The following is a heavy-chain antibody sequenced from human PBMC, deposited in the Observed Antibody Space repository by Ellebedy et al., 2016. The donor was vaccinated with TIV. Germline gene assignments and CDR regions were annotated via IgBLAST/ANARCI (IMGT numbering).Heavy chain of an antibody. Sequence: MPSETLSLTCTVSGVSISRYYWSWIRQSAGKGLTWIGRIHTSGTANYNPSLKGRVTMSVDTSRNQFSLTLHSVTAADTAVYFCARVAYDTSGHPLYFFDNWGQGTLVTVSS. D-gene: IGHD3-22*01. CDR3: ARVAYDTSGHPLYFFDN. V-gene: IGHV4-4*07. CDR1: GVSISRYY. J-gene: IGHJ4*02. CDR2: IHTSGTA.